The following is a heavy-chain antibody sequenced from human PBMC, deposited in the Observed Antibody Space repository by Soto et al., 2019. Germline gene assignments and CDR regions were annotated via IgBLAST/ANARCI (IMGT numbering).Heavy chain of an antibody. CDR2: MNPNSGNT. J-gene: IGHJ4*02. Sequence: ASVKVSFKASGYTFTSYDINWVRQATGQGLEWMGWMNPNSGNTGYAQKFQGRVTMTRNTSISTAYMELSSLRSEDTAVYYCARPDIPQELEGHFSYWGQGTLVTVSS. CDR3: ARPDIPQELEGHFSY. CDR1: GYTFTSYD. D-gene: IGHD1-7*01. V-gene: IGHV1-8*01.